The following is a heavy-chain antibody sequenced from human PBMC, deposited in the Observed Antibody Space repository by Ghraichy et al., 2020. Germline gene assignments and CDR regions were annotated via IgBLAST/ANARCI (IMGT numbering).Heavy chain of an antibody. V-gene: IGHV4-59*01. Sequence: SETLSLTCTVSGGSISSYYWSWIRQPPGKGLEWIGYIYYSGSTNYNPSLKSRVTISVDTSKNQFSLKLSSVTAADTAVYYCAREIYDFWSGYYRQRFDPWGQGTLVTVSS. CDR3: AREIYDFWSGYYRQRFDP. J-gene: IGHJ5*02. D-gene: IGHD3-3*01. CDR2: IYYSGST. CDR1: GGSISSYY.